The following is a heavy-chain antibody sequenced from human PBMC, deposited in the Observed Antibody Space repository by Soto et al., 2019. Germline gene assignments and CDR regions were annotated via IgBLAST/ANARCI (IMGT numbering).Heavy chain of an antibody. CDR2: ISYDGTNK. Sequence: QVQLVESGGGVVQPGRSLRLSCAASGFSFSISPMHWVRQAPGKGPEWVALISYDGTNKFYADSVKGRFTISRDNSKNTMYIEMSSVRGDDTAVYYCARDLTVFGVLNGDSPMDVWGQGTTVTVSS. V-gene: IGHV3-30-3*01. CDR1: GFSFSISP. J-gene: IGHJ6*02. D-gene: IGHD3-3*01. CDR3: ARDLTVFGVLNGDSPMDV.